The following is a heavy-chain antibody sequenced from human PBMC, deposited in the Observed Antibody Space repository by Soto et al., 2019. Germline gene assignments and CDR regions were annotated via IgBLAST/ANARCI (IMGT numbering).Heavy chain of an antibody. CDR3: ARSGMSYGDYTYYYYYYGMDV. CDR1: GFTFTSSA. Sequence: ASVEVSCKASGFTFTSSAVQSVRQARGQILEWVGWINAGNGNTKYSQKFQGRVTITRDTSASTAYTELSSLRSEDTAVYYCARSGMSYGDYTYYYYYYGMDVWGQGTTVPVSS. V-gene: IGHV1-3*01. J-gene: IGHJ6*02. D-gene: IGHD4-17*01. CDR2: INAGNGNT.